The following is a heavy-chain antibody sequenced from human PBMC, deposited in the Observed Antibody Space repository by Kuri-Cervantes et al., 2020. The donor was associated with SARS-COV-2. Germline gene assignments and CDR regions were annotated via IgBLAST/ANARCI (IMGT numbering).Heavy chain of an antibody. V-gene: IGHV3-7*05. D-gene: IGHD6-13*01. J-gene: IGHJ4*02. CDR2: IKQDGSEK. Sequence: GESLKISCAASGFTFSSYWMSWVRQAPGKGLEWVANIKQDGSEKYYVDSVKGRFTISRDNSKNSLYLQMNSLRAEDTAVYYCANWRRCMAAAGPFDYWGQGTLVTVSS. CDR3: ANWRRCMAAAGPFDY. CDR1: GFTFSSYW.